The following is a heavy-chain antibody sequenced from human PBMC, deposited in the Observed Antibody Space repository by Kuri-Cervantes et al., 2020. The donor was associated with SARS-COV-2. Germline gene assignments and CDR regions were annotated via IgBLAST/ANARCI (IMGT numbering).Heavy chain of an antibody. CDR3: ARRRYYYDSSGYYYWYFDL. CDR2: ISGSGVST. J-gene: IGHJ2*01. Sequence: LSLTCATSGFTFKNYGMSWVRQAPGKGLEWVSAISGSGVSTHYTDSVKGRFTISRDNSKNSLYLQMNSLRAEDTAVYYCARRRYYYDSSGYYYWYFDLWGRGTLVTVSS. D-gene: IGHD3-22*01. CDR1: GFTFKNYG. V-gene: IGHV3-23*01.